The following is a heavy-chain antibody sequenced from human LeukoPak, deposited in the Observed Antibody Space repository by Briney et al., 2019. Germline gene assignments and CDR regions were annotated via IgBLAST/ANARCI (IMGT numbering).Heavy chain of an antibody. V-gene: IGHV4-34*01. D-gene: IGHD3-3*01. CDR2: INHSGST. Sequence: SETLSLTCAVYGGSSSGYYWSWIRQPPGKGLEWIGEINHSGSTNYNPSLKSRVTISVDTSKNQFSLKLSSVTAADTAVYYCARGGWSWDYWGQGTLVTVSS. CDR1: GGSSSGYY. CDR3: ARGGWSWDY. J-gene: IGHJ4*02.